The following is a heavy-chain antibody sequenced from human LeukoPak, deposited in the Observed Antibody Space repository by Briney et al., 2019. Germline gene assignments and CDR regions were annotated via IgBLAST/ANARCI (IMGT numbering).Heavy chain of an antibody. CDR1: GFTFDDYA. CDR2: ISWNSGSI. D-gene: IGHD2-2*01. Sequence: GGSLRLSCAASGFTFDDYAMHWVRQAPGKGLEWVSGISWNSGSIGYADSVKGRFTISRDNAKNSLYLQMNSLRAEDTALYYCAKGLGYCSSTSCYLSLGGFDYWGQGTLVTVSS. J-gene: IGHJ4*02. CDR3: AKGLGYCSSTSCYLSLGGFDY. V-gene: IGHV3-9*01.